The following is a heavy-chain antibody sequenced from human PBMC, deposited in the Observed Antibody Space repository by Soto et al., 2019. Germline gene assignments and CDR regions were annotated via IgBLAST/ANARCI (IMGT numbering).Heavy chain of an antibody. J-gene: IGHJ4*02. Sequence: PSETLSLTCTVSGGSISRNYWSWIRQPPGKGLEWIGYIYYSGSTNYNPSLKSRVTISLDTSKNQFSLKLTSVTAADTAVYYCARLGAYFQALDSWGQGTLVTVSS. CDR1: GGSISRNY. D-gene: IGHD3-16*01. CDR2: IYYSGST. V-gene: IGHV4-59*08. CDR3: ARLGAYFQALDS.